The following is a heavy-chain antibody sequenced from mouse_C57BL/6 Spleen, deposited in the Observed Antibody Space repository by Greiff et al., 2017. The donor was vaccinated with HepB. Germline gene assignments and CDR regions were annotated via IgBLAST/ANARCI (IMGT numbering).Heavy chain of an antibody. CDR3: ARSPYGSSYDWYCDV. Sequence: EVQGVESGGGLVKPGGSLKLSCAASGFTFSSYAMSWVRQTPEKRLEWVATISDGGSYTYYPDNVKGRFTISRDNAKNNLYLQMSHLKSEDTAMYYCARSPYGSSYDWYCDVWGTGTTVTVSS. CDR2: ISDGGSYT. J-gene: IGHJ1*03. D-gene: IGHD1-1*01. V-gene: IGHV5-4*01. CDR1: GFTFSSYA.